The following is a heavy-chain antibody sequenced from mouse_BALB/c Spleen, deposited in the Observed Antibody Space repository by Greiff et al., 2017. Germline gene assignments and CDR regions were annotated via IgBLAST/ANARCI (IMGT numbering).Heavy chain of an antibody. J-gene: IGHJ2*01. Sequence: VKLVESGAELVRPGTSVKISCKASGYTFTNYWLGWVKQRPGHGLEWIGDIYPGGGYTNYNEKFKGKATLTADTSSSTAYMQLSSLTSEDSAVYFCARADGYYNDYWGQGTTLTVSS. CDR1: GYTFTNYW. V-gene: IGHV1-63*02. CDR3: ARADGYYNDY. D-gene: IGHD2-3*01. CDR2: IYPGGGYT.